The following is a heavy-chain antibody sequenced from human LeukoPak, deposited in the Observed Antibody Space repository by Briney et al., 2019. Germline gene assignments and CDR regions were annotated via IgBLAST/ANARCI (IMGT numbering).Heavy chain of an antibody. CDR3: ARRGYDSGSDY. V-gene: IGHV4-34*01. Sequence: PSETLSLTCAVYGGSLSGYYWSWIRQPPGKGLEWIGETNHSGITNYNPSLKSRVTISINTSKNQFSLKVTSVTAADTAVYYCARRGYDSGSDYWGQGTLVTVSS. CDR2: TNHSGIT. D-gene: IGHD3-10*01. J-gene: IGHJ4*02. CDR1: GGSLSGYY.